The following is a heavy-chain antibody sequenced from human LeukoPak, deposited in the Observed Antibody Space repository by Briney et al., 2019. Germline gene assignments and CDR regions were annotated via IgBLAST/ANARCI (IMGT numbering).Heavy chain of an antibody. Sequence: SETLSLTCPVSGGSISSYYWSWIRQPPGKGLEWIGYIYYSGSTNYNPSLKSRVTISVDTSKNQFSLKLSSVTAADTAVYYCAGDRKGYDYWGQGTLVTVSS. J-gene: IGHJ4*02. CDR2: IYYSGST. V-gene: IGHV4-59*08. CDR1: GGSISSYY. D-gene: IGHD1-14*01. CDR3: AGDRKGYDY.